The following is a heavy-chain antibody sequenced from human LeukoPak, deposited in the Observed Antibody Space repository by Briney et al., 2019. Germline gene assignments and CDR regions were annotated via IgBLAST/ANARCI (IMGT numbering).Heavy chain of an antibody. J-gene: IGHJ4*02. CDR2: FDPEDGET. D-gene: IGHD3-16*01. CDR3: ARSPGLRLGEPIDY. V-gene: IGHV1-24*01. CDR1: GYTLTELS. Sequence: ASVKVSCKVSGYTLTELSMHWVRQAPGKGLEWMGGFDPEDGETIYAQKFQGRVTMTEDTSTSTAYMELRSLRSDDTAVYYCARSPGLRLGEPIDYWGQGTLVTVSS.